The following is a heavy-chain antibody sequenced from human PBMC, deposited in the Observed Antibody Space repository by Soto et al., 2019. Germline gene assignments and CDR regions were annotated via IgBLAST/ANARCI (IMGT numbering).Heavy chain of an antibody. V-gene: IGHV4-30-4*01. J-gene: IGHJ6*02. D-gene: IGHD3-10*01. CDR1: GGSISSGDYY. Sequence: LSLTCTVSGGSISSGDYYWSWIRQPPGKGLEWIGYIYYSGSTYYNPSLKSRVTISVDTSKNQFSLKLSSVTAADTAVYYCARAAYYYGSGSYYPDGMDVWGQGTTVTV. CDR3: ARAAYYYGSGSYYPDGMDV. CDR2: IYYSGST.